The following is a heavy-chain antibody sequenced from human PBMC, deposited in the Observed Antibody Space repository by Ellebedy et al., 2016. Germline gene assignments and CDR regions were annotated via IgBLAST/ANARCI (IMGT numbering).Heavy chain of an antibody. J-gene: IGHJ4*02. CDR3: ARRIYYYGSGLQYYFDY. CDR1: GFTFSSYW. D-gene: IGHD3-10*01. V-gene: IGHV3-7*01. CDR2: IKQDGSEK. Sequence: GGSLRLSCAASGFTFSSYWMSWVRQAPGKGLEWVANIKQDGSEKYYADSVKGRFTISRDNSKNTLYLQMNSLRAEDTAVYYCARRIYYYGSGLQYYFDYWGQGTLVTVSS.